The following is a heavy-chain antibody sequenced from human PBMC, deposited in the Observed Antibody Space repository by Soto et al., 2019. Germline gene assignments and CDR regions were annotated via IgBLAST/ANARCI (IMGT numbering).Heavy chain of an antibody. J-gene: IGHJ6*01. CDR2: IYTSGST. Sequence: PSETLAVTCTFSVGSISSYYWNWIRQPAGRGLELPGRIYTSGSTNYNPSLKSRVTMSVDTSKNQFSLRLSSVTAADTAVYYCARDVSPAVFWSGSYFYYYGMDVWGQGTTVTVSS. D-gene: IGHD3-3*01. CDR3: ARDVSPAVFWSGSYFYYYGMDV. CDR1: VGSISSYY. V-gene: IGHV4-4*07.